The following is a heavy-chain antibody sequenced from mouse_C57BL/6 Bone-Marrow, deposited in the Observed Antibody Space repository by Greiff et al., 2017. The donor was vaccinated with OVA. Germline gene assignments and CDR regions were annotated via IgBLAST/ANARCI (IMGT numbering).Heavy chain of an antibody. CDR3: ATMITAWFAY. D-gene: IGHD2-4*01. V-gene: IGHV5-6*01. J-gene: IGHJ3*01. Sequence: EVKLVESGGDLVKPGGSLKLSCAASGFPFSSYGLSCVRQTPDTRLEWVATISSGGSYTYSPDSVKGRFTISRDNAKNTLYLQMSSLKSEDTAMYYCATMITAWFAYWGQGTLVTVSA. CDR2: ISSGGSYT. CDR1: GFPFSSYG.